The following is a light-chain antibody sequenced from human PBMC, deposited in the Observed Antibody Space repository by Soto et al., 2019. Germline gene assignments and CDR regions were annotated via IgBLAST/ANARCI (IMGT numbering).Light chain of an antibody. V-gene: IGKV3-20*01. J-gene: IGKJ2*01. CDR2: GAS. CDR1: QSVSSSY. Sequence: EIVLTQSPGTLSLSPGERATLACRASQSVSSSYLAWYQQKPGQAPRLLIYGASSRATGIPDRFSGSGSGTDFTLTISRLEPEDFAAYYCQHHRTFGQGTKLEIK. CDR3: QHHRT.